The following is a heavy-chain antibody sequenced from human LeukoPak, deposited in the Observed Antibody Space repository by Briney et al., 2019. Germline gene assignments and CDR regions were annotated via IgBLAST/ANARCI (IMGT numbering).Heavy chain of an antibody. CDR1: GFTFSSYA. D-gene: IGHD5-18*01. J-gene: IGHJ4*02. CDR3: ARRATTERGHSYGLDY. CDR2: FSGSGGNT. V-gene: IGHV3-23*01. Sequence: PGGSLRLSCAASGFTFSSYAMSWVRQAPGKGLGWVSTFSGSGGNTYYADSVKGRFTVSRDNSKNTLYLQMNSLRAEDTAVYYCARRATTERGHSYGLDYWGQGTLVTVSS.